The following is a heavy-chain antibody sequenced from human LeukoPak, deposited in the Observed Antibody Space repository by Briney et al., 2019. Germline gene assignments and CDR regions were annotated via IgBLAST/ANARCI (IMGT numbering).Heavy chain of an antibody. V-gene: IGHV3-30*01. D-gene: IGHD1-26*01. Sequence: PGRSLRLSCAASGFTFSSYAMHWVRQAPGKGLEGVAVISYDGSNKYYADSVKGRFTISRDNSKNTLYLQMNSLRAEDTAVYYCARDSEAAFDIWGQGTMVTVSS. J-gene: IGHJ3*02. CDR2: ISYDGSNK. CDR1: GFTFSSYA. CDR3: ARDSEAAFDI.